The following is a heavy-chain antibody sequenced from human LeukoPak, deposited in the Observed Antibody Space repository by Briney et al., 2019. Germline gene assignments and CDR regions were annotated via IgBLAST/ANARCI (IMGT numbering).Heavy chain of an antibody. J-gene: IGHJ6*02. V-gene: IGHV1-8*01. D-gene: IGHD1-26*01. CDR1: GYTLTSYD. CDR2: MNPNSGNT. CDR3: ARSGSYYHYYGTDV. Sequence: ASVKVSCKASGYTLTSYDINWVRQATGQGLEWMGWMNPNSGNTGYAQKFQGRVTMTRNTSISTAYMELSSLRSEDTAVYYCARSGSYYHYYGTDVWGQGTTVTVSS.